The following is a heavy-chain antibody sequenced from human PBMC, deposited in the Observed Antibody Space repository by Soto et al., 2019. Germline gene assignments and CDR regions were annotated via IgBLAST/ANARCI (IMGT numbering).Heavy chain of an antibody. V-gene: IGHV1-18*01. J-gene: IGHJ4*02. D-gene: IGHD2-15*01. Sequence: QVQLVQSGAEVKKPGASMRVSCKASGYTFTTYGISWVRQAPGQGLEWMGWVSANNGDTKYAQKFQYRITLTTDTSTRTAYMEVRSLRSDDTALYFCARDFPRAFCSGTGCCFDYWGQGTPVTVSS. CDR3: ARDFPRAFCSGTGCCFDY. CDR1: GYTFTTYG. CDR2: VSANNGDT.